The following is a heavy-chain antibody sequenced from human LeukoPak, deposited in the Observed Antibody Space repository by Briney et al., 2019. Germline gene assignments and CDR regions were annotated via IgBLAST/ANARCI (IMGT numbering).Heavy chain of an antibody. V-gene: IGHV5-51*01. CDR3: ARQGTIVAGTLGTTFDY. Sequence: RGEFLKISRKASGYSFTNYWIGWVRQMPGKGLEWMGIIYPGDSDTKYSPSFQGQVTISADKSINTAYLQWSSLRASDTAMYYCARQGTIVAGTLGTTFDYWGQGTLLTVSS. CDR1: GYSFTNYW. CDR2: IYPGDSDT. J-gene: IGHJ4*02. D-gene: IGHD5-12*01.